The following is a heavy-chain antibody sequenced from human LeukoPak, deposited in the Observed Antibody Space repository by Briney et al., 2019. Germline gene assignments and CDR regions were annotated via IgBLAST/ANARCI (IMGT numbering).Heavy chain of an antibody. CDR1: GGSFIGYH. J-gene: IGHJ4*02. Sequence: SETLPLTCAVYGGSFIGYHWNWIRQTPEKGLEWIGEINHRGHTNYNPSLESRVTISVDTSKNQFSLKLRSVTAADTAVYYCARDPTTVVTLPYYFDFWGPGTLVTVSS. CDR2: INHRGHT. D-gene: IGHD4-23*01. CDR3: ARDPTTVVTLPYYFDF. V-gene: IGHV4-34*01.